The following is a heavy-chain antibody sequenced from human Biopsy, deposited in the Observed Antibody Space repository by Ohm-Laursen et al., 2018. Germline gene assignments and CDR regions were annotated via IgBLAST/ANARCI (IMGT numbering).Heavy chain of an antibody. V-gene: IGHV1-8*01. CDR2: LNPVSGNS. J-gene: IGHJ5*02. D-gene: IGHD1-7*01. Sequence: APVKVSCKASGYTFTSYDITWVRQASGQGPEWIGWLNPVSGNSNFGRKFRGRVTVTSDTSISTAYMELSGLTSDDTATYYCGRAVRNQLLTDPWGQGTLVTVTS. CDR3: GRAVRNQLLTDP. CDR1: GYTFTSYD.